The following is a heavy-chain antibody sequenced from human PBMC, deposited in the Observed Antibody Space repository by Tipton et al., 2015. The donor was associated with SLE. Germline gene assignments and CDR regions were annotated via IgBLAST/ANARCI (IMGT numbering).Heavy chain of an antibody. V-gene: IGHV4-39*07. CDR2: VHYSGNT. J-gene: IGHJ4*02. CDR3: ATKERCRGGSCYHY. Sequence: TLSLTCTVSSGSLRSSFYYWGWVRQPPGKGLEWIGSVHYSGNTNYNPSLKSRVTISVDTSKNQFSLKLSSVTAADTAVYYCATKERCRGGSCYHYWGQGTLVTVSS. CDR1: SGSLRSSFYY. D-gene: IGHD2-15*01.